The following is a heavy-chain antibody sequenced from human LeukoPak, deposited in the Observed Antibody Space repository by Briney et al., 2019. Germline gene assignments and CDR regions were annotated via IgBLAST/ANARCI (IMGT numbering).Heavy chain of an antibody. CDR1: GGSISSSGYY. D-gene: IGHD3-10*01. Sequence: KTSETLSLTCTVSGGSISSSGYYWGWIRQPPGKGLEWIGTIYYSGGSYYNPPLKSRVTISVDTSNNQFSLKLSSVTAADTAVYYCARSGSGYYYGSGSYFDYWGQGALVTVSS. CDR3: ARSGSGYYYGSGSYFDY. CDR2: IYYSGGS. V-gene: IGHV4-39*01. J-gene: IGHJ4*02.